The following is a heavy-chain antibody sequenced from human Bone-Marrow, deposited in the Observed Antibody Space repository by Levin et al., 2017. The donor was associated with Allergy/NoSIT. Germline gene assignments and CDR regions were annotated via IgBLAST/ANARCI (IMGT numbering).Heavy chain of an antibody. Sequence: PSETLSLTCTVSGGSISSYYWSWIRQPPGKGLEWIGYIYYSGSTNYNPSLKSRVTISVDTSKNQFSLKLSSVTAADTAVYYCARETIAVAGTSHYFDYWGQGTLVTVSS. CDR1: GGSISSYY. J-gene: IGHJ4*02. CDR3: ARETIAVAGTSHYFDY. CDR2: IYYSGST. D-gene: IGHD6-19*01. V-gene: IGHV4-59*01.